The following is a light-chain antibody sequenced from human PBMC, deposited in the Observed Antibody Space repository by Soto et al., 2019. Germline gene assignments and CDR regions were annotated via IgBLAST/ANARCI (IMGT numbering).Light chain of an antibody. CDR1: QNIDTY. CDR3: QQSSMTPRS. V-gene: IGKV1-39*01. J-gene: IGKJ1*01. Sequence: DIRLTQSPSPLSAYVGDRVTISCRASQNIDTYLMWYQQKAGRAPDLLIYAASSLQNGVPSRFHGSGSGTEFTLTISGLQPEDVATYYCQQSSMTPRSFGQGTKVEIK. CDR2: AAS.